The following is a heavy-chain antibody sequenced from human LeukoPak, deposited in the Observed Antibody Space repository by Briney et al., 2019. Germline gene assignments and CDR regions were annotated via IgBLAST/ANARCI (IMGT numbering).Heavy chain of an antibody. CDR3: ARLPSMVRGVIGFDY. J-gene: IGHJ4*02. V-gene: IGHV5-51*01. CDR1: GYSFTSYW. CDR2: IYPGDSDT. Sequence: GESLEISCKGSGYSFTSYWIGWVCQMPGKGLEWMGIIYPGDSDTRYSPSFQGQVTISADKSISTAYLQWSSLKASDTAMYYCARLPSMVRGVIGFDYWGQGTLVTVSS. D-gene: IGHD3-10*01.